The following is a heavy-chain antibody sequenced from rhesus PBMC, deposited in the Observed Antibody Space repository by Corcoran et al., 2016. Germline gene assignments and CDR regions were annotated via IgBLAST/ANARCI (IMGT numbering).Heavy chain of an antibody. CDR3: AREARSTPLDY. CDR1: GGAISDGYS. Sequence: QVQLQEPGPGRVKPSESLFLHFAVYGGAISDGYSWRWNRTPPGKGLEWIGDIYGSGGGTNYNPSLKNRVTISIDTSKNQFSLKLSSVTAADTAVYYCAREARSTPLDYWGQGVLVTVSS. V-gene: IGHV4-106*01. J-gene: IGHJ4*01. CDR2: IYGSGGGT. D-gene: IGHD2-15*01.